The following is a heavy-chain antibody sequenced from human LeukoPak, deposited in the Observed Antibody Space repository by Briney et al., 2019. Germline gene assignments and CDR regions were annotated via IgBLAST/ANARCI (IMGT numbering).Heavy chain of an antibody. Sequence: KPGGTLSLTCAVCGGSISSSNWWGWVRQAPGNGLEGIGEIYHSGSTNYNPSLKSRATIPVDKSKNHRSLKLSTVPAADTAVYYCARDLNPLRRAGPGTLGYWGQGTLVTVSS. CDR1: GGSISSSNW. V-gene: IGHV4-4*02. D-gene: IGHD6-19*01. CDR3: ARDLNPLRRAGPGTLGY. J-gene: IGHJ4*02. CDR2: IYHSGST.